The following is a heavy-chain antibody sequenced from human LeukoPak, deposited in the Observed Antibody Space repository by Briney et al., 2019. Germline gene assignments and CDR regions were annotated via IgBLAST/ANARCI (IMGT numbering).Heavy chain of an antibody. CDR3: ARTRDGPFDY. D-gene: IGHD5-24*01. CDR1: GFTFSSYE. V-gene: IGHV3-48*03. J-gene: IGHJ4*02. CDR2: ISNSGSSI. Sequence: GGSLRLSCAASGFTFSSYETNWVRQAPGKGLEWLSHISNSGSSIHYADSVKGRFTISRDNAKNSLYLQMNSLRAEDTAVYYCARTRDGPFDYWGQGTLVTVSS.